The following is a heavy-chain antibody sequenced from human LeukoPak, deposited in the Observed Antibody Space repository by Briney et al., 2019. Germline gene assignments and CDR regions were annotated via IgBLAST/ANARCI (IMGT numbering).Heavy chain of an antibody. CDR3: TRDANWAVNDY. D-gene: IGHD3-16*01. CDR2: INGDGTYT. J-gene: IGHJ4*02. CDR1: GFTFSDYW. V-gene: IGHV3-74*01. Sequence: GGSLRLSCTTSGFTFSDYWMHWVRQIPGKGLLWVTRINGDGTYTNYAGSVRGRFTIPRDNAKNTVYLQMNSLRVDDTAVYYCTRDANWAVNDYWGQGTLVTVFS.